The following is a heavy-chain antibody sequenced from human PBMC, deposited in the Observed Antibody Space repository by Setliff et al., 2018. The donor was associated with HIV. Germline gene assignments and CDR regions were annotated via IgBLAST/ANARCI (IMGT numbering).Heavy chain of an antibody. J-gene: IGHJ4*02. D-gene: IGHD3-22*01. CDR3: ARFPNPSQIVVLMPPDY. V-gene: IGHV1-18*01. CDR2: ISAYNGNK. Sequence: GESLKISCKASGYSFTSYGISWVRQAPGQGLEWMGWISAYNGNKNYAQYLQDRITMTTDTSTSTAYMELRSLRSDDTAVYYCARFPNPSQIVVLMPPDYWGQGTLVTVSS. CDR1: GYSFTSYG.